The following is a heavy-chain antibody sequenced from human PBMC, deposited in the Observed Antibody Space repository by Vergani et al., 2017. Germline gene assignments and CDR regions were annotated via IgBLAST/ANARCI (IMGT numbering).Heavy chain of an antibody. D-gene: IGHD3-16*01. CDR2: IDRNYGVK. Sequence: VEAGGGLVQPGGCLRLSCTASGFTFQAFAFHWVRQVSGRGLEWVSGIDRNYGVKNGNSFEGRFSISRDNAKKAVFLQMNNLRHEDTALYFCVKDNDYDADGPFDLWGRGTLVTVSS. CDR1: GFTFQAFA. V-gene: IGHV3-9*01. J-gene: IGHJ2*01. CDR3: VKDNDYDADGPFDL.